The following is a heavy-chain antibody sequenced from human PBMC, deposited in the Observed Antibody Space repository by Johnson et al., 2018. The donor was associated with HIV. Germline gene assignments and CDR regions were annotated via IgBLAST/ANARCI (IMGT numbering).Heavy chain of an antibody. CDR2: IRSKGNNYAT. V-gene: IGHV3-73*01. D-gene: IGHD3-22*01. CDR1: EFTVSGSA. CDR3: TRSRSFYYDCSGFLGAFEI. J-gene: IGHJ3*02. Sequence: VQLVESGGGVVQPGRSLRLSCAASEFTVSGSALHWVRQASGKGLEWVGHIRSKGNNYATAYSASVKGRFTISRDDSQNTAYLQMNRLKTEDTAVYYCTRSRSFYYDCSGFLGAFEIWGQGTMVTVSS.